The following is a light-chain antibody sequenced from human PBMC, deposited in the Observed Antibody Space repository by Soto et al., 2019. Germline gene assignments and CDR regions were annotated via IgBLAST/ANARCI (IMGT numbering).Light chain of an antibody. Sequence: QSVLTQPPSASGTPGQRVTISCSGSSSNIGSNTVNWYQQIPGTAPKLLIYSNNQRPSGVPDRFSGSKSGTSASLDISGLQSEDEADYYCAAWDDSLDVVFGGGTKLTGL. V-gene: IGLV1-44*01. CDR1: SSNIGSNT. CDR3: AAWDDSLDVV. CDR2: SNN. J-gene: IGLJ2*01.